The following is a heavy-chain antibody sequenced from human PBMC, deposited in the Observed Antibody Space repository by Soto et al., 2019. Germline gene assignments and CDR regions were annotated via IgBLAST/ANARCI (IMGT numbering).Heavy chain of an antibody. V-gene: IGHV1-18*04. D-gene: IGHD6-25*01. J-gene: IGHJ4*02. CDR2: ISANSGNT. Sequence: QVQLVQSGPEVKKPGASVKVSCKASGYSFTSYGVSWVRQAPGQGLEWMGWISANSGNTDYAQKFRGRVTMTIETSTSTAYMDLRSLRSDDTAVYYCVRDPQRNDYWGQGTLVTVSS. CDR3: VRDPQRNDY. CDR1: GYSFTSYG.